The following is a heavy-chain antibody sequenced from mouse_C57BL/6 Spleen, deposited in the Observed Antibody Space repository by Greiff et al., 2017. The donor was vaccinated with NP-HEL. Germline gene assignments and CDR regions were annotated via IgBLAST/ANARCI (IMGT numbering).Heavy chain of an antibody. J-gene: IGHJ2*01. V-gene: IGHV14-4*01. CDR1: GFNIKDDY. D-gene: IGHD2-3*01. CDR2: IDPENGDT. CDR3: TIYDGYY. Sequence: VQLKESGAELVRPGASVKLSCTASGFNIKDDYMHWVKQRPEQGLEWIGWIDPENGDTEYASKFQGKATITADTSSNTAYLQLSSLTSEDTAVYYCTIYDGYYWGQGTTLTVSS.